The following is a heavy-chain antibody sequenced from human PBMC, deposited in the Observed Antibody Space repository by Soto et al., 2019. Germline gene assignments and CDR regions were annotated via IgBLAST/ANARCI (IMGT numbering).Heavy chain of an antibody. CDR2: IDPVDSYM. CDR3: ARGQTEYYATGGSYPFDF. CDR1: RYSFASYW. J-gene: IGHJ4*02. V-gene: IGHV5-51*01. Sequence: GESLKISCTISRYSFASYWIGWVRQMPGKGLQWVGIIDPVDSYMRYSPSFRGRVTFSADKSINTAYLQWTSLKTSDSGIYYCARGQTEYYATGGSYPFDFWGQGTQVTVSS. D-gene: IGHD3-22*01.